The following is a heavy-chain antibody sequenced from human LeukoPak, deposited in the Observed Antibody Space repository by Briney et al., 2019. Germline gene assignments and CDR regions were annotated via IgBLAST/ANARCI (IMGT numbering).Heavy chain of an antibody. V-gene: IGHV4-39*07. CDR2: IFYSGST. CDR3: AREKRGDYDILTGPRRRYYMDV. Sequence: SETLSLTCTVSGGSISSSSCYWGWIRQPPGKGLEWIGNIFYSGSTYYNPSLESRVTISVDTSKNQFSLKLSSVTAADTAVYYCAREKRGDYDILTGPRRRYYMDVWGKGTTVTVSS. D-gene: IGHD3-9*01. CDR1: GGSISSSSCY. J-gene: IGHJ6*03.